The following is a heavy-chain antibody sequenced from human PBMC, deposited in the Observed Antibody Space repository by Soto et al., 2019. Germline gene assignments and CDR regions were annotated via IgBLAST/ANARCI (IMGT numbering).Heavy chain of an antibody. CDR3: AVLLAGGGGDGN. V-gene: IGHV4-61*01. D-gene: IGHD3-10*01. Sequence: QVPLQESGPGLVKPSETLSLTCTVSGASVNNRNYHWSWLRQPPGRGLEWIGQVQNGGTTEFYSSSLKSRLIFSIDASKNQFSLKLNSVTAADTAIYDCAVLLAGGGGDGNWGQGTLVTVSS. J-gene: IGHJ4*02. CDR2: VQNGGTT. CDR1: GASVNNRNYH.